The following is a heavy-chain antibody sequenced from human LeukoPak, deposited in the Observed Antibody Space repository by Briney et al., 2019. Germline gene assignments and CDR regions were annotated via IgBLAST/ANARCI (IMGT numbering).Heavy chain of an antibody. CDR1: GFTFSSYA. CDR3: AMACGGSCYNY. Sequence: PGGSLRLSCAASGFTFSSYAMSWVRQAPGKGLEWVSAISGSGGSTYYADSVKGRSTISRDNSKNTLYLQMNSLRAEDTAVYYCAMACGGSCYNYWGQGTLVTVSS. J-gene: IGHJ4*02. CDR2: ISGSGGST. D-gene: IGHD2-15*01. V-gene: IGHV3-23*01.